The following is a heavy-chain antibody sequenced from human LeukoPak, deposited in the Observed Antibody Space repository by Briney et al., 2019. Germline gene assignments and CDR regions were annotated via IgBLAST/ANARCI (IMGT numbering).Heavy chain of an antibody. J-gene: IGHJ3*02. CDR3: ARGGLVRGTINSLIAFDI. D-gene: IGHD3-10*01. CDR1: GFTFSSYG. V-gene: IGHV3-30*02. Sequence: QAGGSLRLSCAASGFTFSSYGMHWVRQAPGKGLEWVAFIRYDGSNKYYADSVKGRFTISRDNSKNTLYLQMNSLRAEDTAVYYCARGGLVRGTINSLIAFDIWGQGTMVTVSS. CDR2: IRYDGSNK.